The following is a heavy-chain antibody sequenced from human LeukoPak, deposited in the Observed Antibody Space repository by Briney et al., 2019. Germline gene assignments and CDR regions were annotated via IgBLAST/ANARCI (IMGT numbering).Heavy chain of an antibody. J-gene: IGHJ4*02. V-gene: IGHV1-69*13. D-gene: IGHD6-19*01. Sequence: ASVKVSCKASGGTFSSYAISRVRQAPGQGLEWMGGIIPIFGTANYAQKFQGRVTITADESTSTAYMELSSLRSEDTAVYYCARSHTVAGTLVGFDYWGQGTLVTVSS. CDR3: ARSHTVAGTLVGFDY. CDR2: IIPIFGTA. CDR1: GGTFSSYA.